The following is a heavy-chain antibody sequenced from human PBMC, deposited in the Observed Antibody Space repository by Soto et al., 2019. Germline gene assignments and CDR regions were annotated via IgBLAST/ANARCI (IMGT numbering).Heavy chain of an antibody. Sequence: PSETLSLPCTVSGGSISSYYWSWIRQPPGKGLEWIGYIYYSGSTNYNPSLKSRVTISVDTSKNQFSLKLSSVTAADTAVYYCARDPGSGSYTYMYGMDVWGQGTTVTVSS. V-gene: IGHV4-59*01. J-gene: IGHJ6*02. D-gene: IGHD3-10*01. CDR1: GGSISSYY. CDR2: IYYSGST. CDR3: ARDPGSGSYTYMYGMDV.